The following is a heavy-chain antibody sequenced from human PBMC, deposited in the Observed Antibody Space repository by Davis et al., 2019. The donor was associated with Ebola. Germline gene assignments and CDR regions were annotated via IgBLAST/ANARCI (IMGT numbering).Heavy chain of an antibody. Sequence: GGSLRLSCAASGFTFSGSAMHWVRQASGKGLEWVGRIRSKANSYATAYAASVKGRFTISRDDSKNTAYLQMNSLKTEDTDVYYCTGTLIAAAGRGDYWGQGTLVTVSS. CDR1: GFTFSGSA. V-gene: IGHV3-73*01. J-gene: IGHJ4*02. D-gene: IGHD6-13*01. CDR3: TGTLIAAAGRGDY. CDR2: IRSKANSYAT.